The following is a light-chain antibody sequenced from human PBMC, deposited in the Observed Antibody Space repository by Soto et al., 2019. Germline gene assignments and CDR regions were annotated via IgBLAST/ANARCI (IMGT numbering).Light chain of an antibody. Sequence: EVLMTQSPDTLYVSPGERVTLSCRASQSVSDNLAWYQQTPGQGPRLLVYRASTSTLGIPARFSGSESGTEFTLTISSLQSEDFAVYYCQQYNSWPITLGQGTLLEI. V-gene: IGKV3-15*01. CDR1: QSVSDN. J-gene: IGKJ5*01. CDR3: QQYNSWPIT. CDR2: RAS.